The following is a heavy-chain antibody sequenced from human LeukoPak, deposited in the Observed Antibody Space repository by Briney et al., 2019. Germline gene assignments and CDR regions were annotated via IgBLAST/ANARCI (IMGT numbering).Heavy chain of an antibody. CDR3: ATRSESSYGGVFDF. V-gene: IGHV1-3*04. D-gene: IGHD3-3*01. Sequence: ASVKVSCKASGYTFTRYAMHWVRQAPGQSLDWLGWVNTGNGNTKYSPKFQGRITLSRDTSANTVYMEVTSLRSEDTAVYYCATRSESSYGGVFDFWGQGSLVTVSS. J-gene: IGHJ4*02. CDR2: VNTGNGNT. CDR1: GYTFTRYA.